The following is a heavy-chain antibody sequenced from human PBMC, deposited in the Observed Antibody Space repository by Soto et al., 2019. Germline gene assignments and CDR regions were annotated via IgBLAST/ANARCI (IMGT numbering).Heavy chain of an antibody. D-gene: IGHD3-22*01. J-gene: IGHJ4*02. CDR3: ARDSPRWYLYYYDSSGFLDY. Sequence: ASVKVSCKASGYTFTIYYMRWVRQAPGQGLEWMGIINPSGGSTSYAQKFQGRVTMTRDTSTSTVYMELSSLRSEDTAVYYCARDSPRWYLYYYDSSGFLDYWGQGTLVTVSS. CDR2: INPSGGST. CDR1: GYTFTIYY. V-gene: IGHV1-46*01.